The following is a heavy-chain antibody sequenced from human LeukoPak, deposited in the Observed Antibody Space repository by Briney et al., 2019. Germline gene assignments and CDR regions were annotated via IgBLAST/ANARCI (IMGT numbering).Heavy chain of an antibody. Sequence: GGSLRLSCAASGFTFSSYWMRWVRQTPAKGLEWVANIKGDGSQINYLDSVKGRFTISRDNSKNTLYLQMNSLRAEDTAVYCCAKGRSIVGATRVDYWGQGTLVTVSS. CDR1: GFTFSSYW. CDR3: AKGRSIVGATRVDY. CDR2: IKGDGSQI. J-gene: IGHJ4*02. V-gene: IGHV3-7*03. D-gene: IGHD1-26*01.